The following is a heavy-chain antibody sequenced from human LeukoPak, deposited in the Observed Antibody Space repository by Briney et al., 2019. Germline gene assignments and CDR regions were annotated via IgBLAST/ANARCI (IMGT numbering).Heavy chain of an antibody. V-gene: IGHV3-30-3*01. CDR1: GFTFSSYA. D-gene: IGHD3-3*01. CDR2: ISYDGSNK. CDR3: ARGDFGAGFDY. J-gene: IGHJ4*02. Sequence: GRSLRLSCAASGFTFSSYAMHWVRQAPGKGLEWVAVISYDGSNKYHADSVKGRFTISRDNSKNTLYLQMNSLRAEDTAVYYCARGDFGAGFDYWGQGTLVTVSS.